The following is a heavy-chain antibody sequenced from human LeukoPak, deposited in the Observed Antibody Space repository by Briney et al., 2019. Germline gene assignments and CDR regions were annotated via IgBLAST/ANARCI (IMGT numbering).Heavy chain of an antibody. V-gene: IGHV3-30*18. J-gene: IGHJ4*02. Sequence: XXXXPGXXXXXXAVXSHDGTVQHYADSVKGRFTISRDNSDNTLYLQMNSLRDEDTAMYYCAKEGTRMASSYFDYWGQGTLITVSS. CDR3: AKEGTRMASSYFDY. D-gene: IGHD2-8*01. CDR2: XSHDGTVQ.